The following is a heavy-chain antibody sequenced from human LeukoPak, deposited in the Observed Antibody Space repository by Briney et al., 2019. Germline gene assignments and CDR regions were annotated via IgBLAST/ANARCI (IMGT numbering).Heavy chain of an antibody. CDR2: ISAY. J-gene: IGHJ4*02. CDR3: ARRFNYYDSSGYYEGFYFDY. V-gene: IGHV1-18*01. D-gene: IGHD3-22*01. CDR1: GYTFTSYG. Sequence: GASVKASCKASGYTFTSYGISWVRQAPGQGLEWMGWISAYAQKFQGRVTMTTDTSTSTAYMELRSLRSDDTAVYYCARRFNYYDSSGYYEGFYFDYWGQGTLVTVSS.